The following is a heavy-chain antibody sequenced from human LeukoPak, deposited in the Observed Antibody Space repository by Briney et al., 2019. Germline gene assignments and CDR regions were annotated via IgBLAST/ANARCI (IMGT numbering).Heavy chain of an antibody. CDR1: GFTFSSYS. D-gene: IGHD2-2*01. CDR2: TSSSSSTI. Sequence: GGSLRLSCAASGFTFSSYSMNWVRQAPGKGLEWVSYTSSSSSTIYYADSVKGRFTISRDNAKNSLYLQMNSLRAEDTAVYYCARGRYCSSTSCYFDYWGQGTLVTVSS. V-gene: IGHV3-48*01. J-gene: IGHJ4*02. CDR3: ARGRYCSSTSCYFDY.